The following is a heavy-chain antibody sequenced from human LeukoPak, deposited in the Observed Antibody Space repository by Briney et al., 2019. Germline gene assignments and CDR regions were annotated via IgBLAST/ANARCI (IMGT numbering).Heavy chain of an antibody. D-gene: IGHD2-15*01. CDR1: GFTVSSTY. CDR2: IYSGGNI. J-gene: IGHJ4*02. Sequence: GGSLRLSCAASGFTVSSTYMSWVRQAPGKGLEWVSVIYSGGNIYYIESVKGRFTISRDTSKNTLYLQMNGLRAEDTAVYFCAGRHCSGGGCYFAGADPFDYWGQGTLVTVSS. V-gene: IGHV3-53*01. CDR3: AGRHCSGGGCYFAGADPFDY.